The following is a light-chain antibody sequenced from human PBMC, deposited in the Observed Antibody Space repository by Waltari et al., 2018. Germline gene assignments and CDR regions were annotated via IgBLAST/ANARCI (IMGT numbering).Light chain of an antibody. J-gene: IGLJ3*02. CDR2: EAS. V-gene: IGLV2-23*02. CDR3: CSYAGGHTLV. Sequence: QLALPQPPSVSGSAGRPITISCTGTSSDVGTYNLVSWYQKPPGKAPKLMIYEASKRPSGVSHRFSGSKTGNTASLTISGLQAEDEADYFCCSYAGGHTLVFGGGTKLTVL. CDR1: SSDVGTYNL.